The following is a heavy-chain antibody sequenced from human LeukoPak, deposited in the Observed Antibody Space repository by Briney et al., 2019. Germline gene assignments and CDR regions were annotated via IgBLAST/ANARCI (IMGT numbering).Heavy chain of an antibody. V-gene: IGHV3-13*01. J-gene: IGHJ4*02. CDR2: IDTAGNT. Sequence: GGSLRLSCAASGFTFSSYDMHWVGQATGKGLEWVSAIDTAGNTYYLGSVEGRFTISRDDAKNSLYLQMNSLRAEDTAVYYCARGGGSWPIDYWGQGTLVTVSS. CDR3: ARGGGSWPIDY. CDR1: GFTFSSYD. D-gene: IGHD6-13*01.